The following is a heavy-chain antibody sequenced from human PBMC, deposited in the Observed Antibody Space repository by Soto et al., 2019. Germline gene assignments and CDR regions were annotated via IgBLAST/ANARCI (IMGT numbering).Heavy chain of an antibody. D-gene: IGHD3-10*01. CDR3: AKDSGRGSADYYFDY. CDR1: GFTFSTYG. J-gene: IGHJ4*02. V-gene: IGHV3-30*18. Sequence: PWGSLRLSCAASGFTFSTYGMHCVRQAPGKGLEWVAFLSTDGRDKYSADSVEGRFTISRDNSKNSLYLQMDSLRAEDTAVYYCAKDSGRGSADYYFDYWGQGTLVTVSS. CDR2: LSTDGRDK.